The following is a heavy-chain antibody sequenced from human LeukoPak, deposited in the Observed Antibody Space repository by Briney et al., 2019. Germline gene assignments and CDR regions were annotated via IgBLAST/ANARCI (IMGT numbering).Heavy chain of an antibody. Sequence: GGSLGLSCAASGFTFKNYAMSWVRQAPGKGLEWVSAISGSGGSTYYADSVKGRFTISRDNSKNTLYLQMNSLRAEDTAVYYCAKDSSSWPVDNWFDPWGQGTLVTVSS. V-gene: IGHV3-23*01. CDR1: GFTFKNYA. CDR3: AKDSSSWPVDNWFDP. J-gene: IGHJ5*02. CDR2: ISGSGGST. D-gene: IGHD6-13*01.